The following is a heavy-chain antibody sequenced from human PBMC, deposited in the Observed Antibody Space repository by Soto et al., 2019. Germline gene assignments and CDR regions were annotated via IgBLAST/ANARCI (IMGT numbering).Heavy chain of an antibody. J-gene: IGHJ3*02. Sequence: EVQLLESGGGLVQPGGSLRLSCAASGFTFSSHAMSWVRQAPGKGLEWVSAISGSGGSTYYADSVKGRFTISRDNSKNTLYLQMNSLRAEDTAVYYCAKDQDQRFGYSGAFDIWGQGTMVTVSS. CDR3: AKDQDQRFGYSGAFDI. CDR1: GFTFSSHA. V-gene: IGHV3-23*01. D-gene: IGHD2-15*01. CDR2: ISGSGGST.